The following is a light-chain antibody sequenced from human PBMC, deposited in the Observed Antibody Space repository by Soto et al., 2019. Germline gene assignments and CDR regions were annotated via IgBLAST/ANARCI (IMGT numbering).Light chain of an antibody. CDR1: TSNIGSNT. Sequence: QSVLTQPPSTSGTPGQRVLISCSGSTSNIGSNTVNWYQQFPGTAPKVLIFINDQRPSGVPDRFSGSKSGTSASLAISGLQSEDEADYYSSAWDDSLNGVVFGGGTQLTVL. CDR3: SAWDDSLNGVV. CDR2: IND. V-gene: IGLV1-44*01. J-gene: IGLJ3*02.